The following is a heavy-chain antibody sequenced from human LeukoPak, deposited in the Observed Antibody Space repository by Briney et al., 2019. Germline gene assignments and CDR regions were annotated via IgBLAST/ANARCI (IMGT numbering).Heavy chain of an antibody. D-gene: IGHD3-22*01. V-gene: IGHV5-51*01. CDR2: IYPGDSDT. CDR1: GYSFTSYW. CDR3: ASGAYYDSSGYYSYYFDY. J-gene: IGHJ4*02. Sequence: GESLKISCKGSGYSFTSYWIGWVRQMPGKGLEWMGIIYPGDSDTRYSPSFQGRVTISADKSISTAYLQWSSLKASDTAMYYCASGAYYDSSGYYSYYFDYWGQGTLVTVSP.